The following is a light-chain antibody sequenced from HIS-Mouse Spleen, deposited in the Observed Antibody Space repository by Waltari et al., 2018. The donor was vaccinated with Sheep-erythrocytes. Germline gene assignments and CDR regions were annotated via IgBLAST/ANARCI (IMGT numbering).Light chain of an antibody. Sequence: QSVLTQPPSVSAAPGQKVTISCSGISPNLGNNYVSWYQQLPGTAPKLLIYDNNKRPSGIPDRFSGSKSGTSATLGITGLQTGDEADYYCGTWDSSLSAGVFGGGTKLTVL. CDR1: SPNLGNNY. J-gene: IGLJ2*01. CDR3: GTWDSSLSAGV. V-gene: IGLV1-51*01. CDR2: DNN.